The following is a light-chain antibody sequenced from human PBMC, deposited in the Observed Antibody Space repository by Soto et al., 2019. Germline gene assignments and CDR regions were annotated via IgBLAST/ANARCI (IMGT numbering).Light chain of an antibody. Sequence: QSVLTQPASVSGSPGQSITVSCTGTSRDVGNYNFVSWYQQHPGKAPKVIIYDVSNRPSGVSDRFSASKSGNTASLTTSGLQTEDEAVYFCSSYTSGSVLFGGGTKVTVL. CDR1: SRDVGNYNF. CDR2: DVS. CDR3: SSYTSGSVL. J-gene: IGLJ3*02. V-gene: IGLV2-14*01.